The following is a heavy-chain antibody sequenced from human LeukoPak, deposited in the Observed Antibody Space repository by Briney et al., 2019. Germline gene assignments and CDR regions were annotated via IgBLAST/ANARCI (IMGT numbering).Heavy chain of an antibody. D-gene: IGHD5-18*01. J-gene: IGHJ4*02. CDR3: TKGTIWLPFDY. V-gene: IGHV3-23*01. Sequence: PGGPLRLSCAASGFTFSNYAMSWARQAPGKGLEWVSAISGSGGSTYYADSVKGRFTISRDNSKNTLYLQMNSLRAEDTAVYYCTKGTIWLPFDYWGQGTPVTVSS. CDR1: GFTFSNYA. CDR2: ISGSGGST.